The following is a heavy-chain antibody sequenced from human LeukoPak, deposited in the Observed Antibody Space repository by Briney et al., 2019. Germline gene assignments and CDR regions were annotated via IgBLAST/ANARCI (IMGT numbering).Heavy chain of an antibody. CDR1: GFTFSSYS. Sequence: GGSLRLSCAASGFTFSSYSMNWVRQAPGKGLEWVSSISSSSSYIYYADSVKGRFTISRDNAKNSLYLRMDSLRVEDTAVYYCPRDFGSRGSGTVYYFDYWGQGTLVTVSS. CDR2: ISSSSSYI. D-gene: IGHD3-10*01. V-gene: IGHV3-21*01. CDR3: PRDFGSRGSGTVYYFDY. J-gene: IGHJ4*02.